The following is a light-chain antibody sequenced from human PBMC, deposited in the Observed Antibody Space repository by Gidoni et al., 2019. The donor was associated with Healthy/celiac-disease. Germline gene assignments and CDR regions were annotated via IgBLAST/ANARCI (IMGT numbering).Light chain of an antibody. CDR2: SNN. Sequence: QSVLTQPPSASGPPGPRVTISFSGSSSNIGSNTVNWYQQLPETAPKLLINSNNQRPSGVPDRFSGSKAGTSASLAISGLQSEDEDDYYCAAWDDSLNGYYVFGTGTKVTVL. J-gene: IGLJ1*01. V-gene: IGLV1-44*01. CDR1: SSNIGSNT. CDR3: AAWDDSLNGYYV.